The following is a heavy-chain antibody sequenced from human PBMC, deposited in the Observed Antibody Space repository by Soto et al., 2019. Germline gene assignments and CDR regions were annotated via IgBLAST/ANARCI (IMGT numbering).Heavy chain of an antibody. CDR1: GFTFSSYS. V-gene: IGHV3-48*02. D-gene: IGHD3-22*01. J-gene: IGHJ4*02. CDR2: ISSSSSTI. CDR3: AILRGYYDSSGYPPAPDFDY. Sequence: PGGSLRLSCAASGFTFSSYSLNWVRQAPGKGLEWVSSISSSSSTIYYADSVKGRFTISRDNAKNSLYLQMNSLRDEDTAVYYCAILRGYYDSSGYPPAPDFDYWGQGTLVTVSS.